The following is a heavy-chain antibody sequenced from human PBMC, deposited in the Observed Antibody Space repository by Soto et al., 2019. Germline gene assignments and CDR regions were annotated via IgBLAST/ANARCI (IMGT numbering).Heavy chain of an antibody. V-gene: IGHV1-69*12. CDR2: IMPIFATP. Sequence: QVQLMQSGAEVKKPGSSVKVSCKASGGTFSTSAISWVRQAPGEGLEWVGGIMPIFATPDYAQKFQGRVTISADESTATAYLELTSLTTADPAVYYCARDKDRQQLGGNYYYVLDVWGQGTAITVSS. D-gene: IGHD3-3*02. CDR3: ARDKDRQQLGGNYYYVLDV. J-gene: IGHJ6*02. CDR1: GGTFSTSA.